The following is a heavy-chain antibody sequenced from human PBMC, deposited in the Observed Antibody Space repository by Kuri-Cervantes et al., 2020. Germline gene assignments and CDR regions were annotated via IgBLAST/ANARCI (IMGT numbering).Heavy chain of an antibody. V-gene: IGHV3-7*01. CDR1: GFTFSDYW. CDR2: IDQDGSVK. Sequence: GESLKISCAASGFTFSDYWMNWVRQAPGKGLEWVANIDQDGSVKYYVGSVKGRFAISRDNAKNSVYLQMNSLRAEDTAIYYCARPGLISVADYYFDSWGQGPLVTVSS. D-gene: IGHD6-19*01. J-gene: IGHJ4*02. CDR3: ARPGLISVADYYFDS.